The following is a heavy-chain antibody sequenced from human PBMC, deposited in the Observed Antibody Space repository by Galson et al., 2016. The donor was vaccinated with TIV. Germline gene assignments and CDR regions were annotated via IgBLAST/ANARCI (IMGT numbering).Heavy chain of an antibody. Sequence: SLRLSCAASGVIVSNNYMSWVRQAPGKGLEWVSGINGGGTTYYADSVKGRFTISRDNSKKSLSLQMNNLRAEDTAVYYCVKDKQWVADCGDSWGQGTLVIVSS. V-gene: IGHV3-53*01. CDR1: GVIVSNNY. CDR3: VKDKQWVADCGDS. CDR2: INGGGTT. J-gene: IGHJ4*02. D-gene: IGHD2-21*01.